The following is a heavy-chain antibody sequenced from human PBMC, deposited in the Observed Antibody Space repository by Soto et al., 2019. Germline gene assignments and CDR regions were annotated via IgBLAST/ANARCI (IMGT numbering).Heavy chain of an antibody. D-gene: IGHD1-26*01. V-gene: IGHV3-30*18. J-gene: IGHJ3*02. Sequence: QGQLVESGGGVVQPGRSLRLSCAASGFTFSNYGMHWVRQAPGEGLEWVAVISYDGSNKYYADSVKGRFTISRDNSKNTLYLQMNSLRAEDTAVYYCAKDLGSGSYLFDAFDIWGQGTMVTVSS. CDR2: ISYDGSNK. CDR3: AKDLGSGSYLFDAFDI. CDR1: GFTFSNYG.